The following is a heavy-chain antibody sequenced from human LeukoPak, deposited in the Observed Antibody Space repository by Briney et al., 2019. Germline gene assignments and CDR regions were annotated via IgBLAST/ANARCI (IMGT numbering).Heavy chain of an antibody. CDR3: ARTMENDNYDFWN. Sequence: SVKVSCKASGYTFTNYDVNWVRQAPGQGLEWMGGIIPIFGTANYAQKFQGRVTITADESTSTAYMELSSLRSEDTAVYYCARTMENDNYDFWNWGQGTLVTVSS. CDR1: GYTFTNYD. D-gene: IGHD3-3*01. CDR2: IIPIFGTA. J-gene: IGHJ4*02. V-gene: IGHV1-69*13.